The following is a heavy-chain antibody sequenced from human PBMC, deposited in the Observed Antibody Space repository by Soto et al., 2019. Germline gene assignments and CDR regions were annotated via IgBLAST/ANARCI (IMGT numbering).Heavy chain of an antibody. J-gene: IGHJ6*02. CDR3: ARASPPGYCSSTSCYTAYYYYYYGMDV. D-gene: IGHD2-2*02. CDR2: ISYDGSNK. CDR1: GFTFSSYA. Sequence: LRLSCAASGFTFSSYAMHWVRQAPGKGLEWVAVISYDGSNKYYADSVKGRFTISRDNSKNTLYLQMNSLRAEDTAVYYCARASPPGYCSSTSCYTAYYYYYYGMDVWGQGTTVTVSS. V-gene: IGHV3-30-3*01.